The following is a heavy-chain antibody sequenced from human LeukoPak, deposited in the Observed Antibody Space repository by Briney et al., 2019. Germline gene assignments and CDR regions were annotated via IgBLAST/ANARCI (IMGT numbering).Heavy chain of an antibody. Sequence: GGSLRLSCAGSGFTFSNFGFTWVRQAPGTGLDWVAVIGSDATYVHYGDSVQGRFTISRDSARNSVFLQMTSLEVDDTAVYYCARDADGWSRDYWGQGTLVTVSS. J-gene: IGHJ4*02. V-gene: IGHV3-21*01. CDR3: ARDADGWSRDY. D-gene: IGHD6-19*01. CDR1: GFTFSNFG. CDR2: IGSDATYV.